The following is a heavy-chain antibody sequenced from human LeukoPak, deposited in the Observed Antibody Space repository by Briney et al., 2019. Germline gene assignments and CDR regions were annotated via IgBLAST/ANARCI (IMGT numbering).Heavy chain of an antibody. D-gene: IGHD3-22*01. CDR3: ARGGGYYDSSYGGFDY. CDR2: IYYSGST. CDR1: GGSISSYY. V-gene: IGHV4-59*01. J-gene: IGHJ4*02. Sequence: PSETLSLTCTVSGGSISSYYWSWIRQPPGKGLEWIGYIYYSGSTNYNPSLKSRVTISVDTSKNQFSLKLSSVTAADTAVYYCARGGGYYDSSYGGFDYWGQGTLVTVSS.